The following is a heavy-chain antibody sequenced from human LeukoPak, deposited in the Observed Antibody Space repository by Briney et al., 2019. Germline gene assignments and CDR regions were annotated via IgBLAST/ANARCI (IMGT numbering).Heavy chain of an antibody. J-gene: IGHJ3*02. D-gene: IGHD4-23*01. Sequence: PSETLSLTCTVSGDSISSYYWSWIRQPPGKGLEWIGYIYYSGSTNYSPSLKSRVTISVDTSKNQFSLKLSSVTAADTAVYYCAREMVNVVAFDIWGQGTMVTVSS. CDR1: GDSISSYY. CDR2: IYYSGST. V-gene: IGHV4-59*01. CDR3: AREMVNVVAFDI.